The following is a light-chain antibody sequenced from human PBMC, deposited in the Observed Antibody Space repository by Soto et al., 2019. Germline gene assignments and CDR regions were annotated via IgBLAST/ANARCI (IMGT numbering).Light chain of an antibody. CDR3: QQYNNWHRTT. Sequence: EIVMTQSPDTLSVSPGETTTLSCRASQSVSSDLAWYQQKPGRAPRLLIYGASTRATGIPARFISSGSGTDFTLTISSLQSEDFAVYFCQQYNNWHRTTFGQGTKVEI. CDR1: QSVSSD. V-gene: IGKV3D-15*01. J-gene: IGKJ1*01. CDR2: GAS.